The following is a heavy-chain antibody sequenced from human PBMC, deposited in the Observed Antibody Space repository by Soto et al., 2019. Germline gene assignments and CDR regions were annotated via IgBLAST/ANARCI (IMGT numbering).Heavy chain of an antibody. V-gene: IGHV1-18*01. CDR2: ISDYNRDT. Sequence: QVQLVQSGAEVKKPGASVQVSCKTSGYTFTSHAISWVRQAPGQGLAWMGWISDYNRDTNYAQNLQGRFTVTIDTATSTGEMELRSLRPDDTAIYDCARSGGSGGWDDPEDYWGQGTLVTVSS. J-gene: IGHJ4*02. CDR3: ARSGGSGGWDDPEDY. CDR1: GYTFTSHA. D-gene: IGHD6-19*01.